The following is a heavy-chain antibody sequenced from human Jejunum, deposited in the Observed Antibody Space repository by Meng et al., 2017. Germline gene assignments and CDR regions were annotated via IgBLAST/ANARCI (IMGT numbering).Heavy chain of an antibody. CDR2: ISSGGGST. D-gene: IGHD6-13*01. V-gene: IGHV3-23*01. Sequence: GGSLRLSCAASGFTFSTNAMNWVRQAPGKGLEWVSVISSGGGSTYYADSVKGRFTISRDNSKNTLYLQMNSLRAEDTALYYFAKDRHSSTWYAGRGFDFWGQGTLVTVSS. J-gene: IGHJ4*02. CDR1: GFTFSTNA. CDR3: AKDRHSSTWYAGRGFDF.